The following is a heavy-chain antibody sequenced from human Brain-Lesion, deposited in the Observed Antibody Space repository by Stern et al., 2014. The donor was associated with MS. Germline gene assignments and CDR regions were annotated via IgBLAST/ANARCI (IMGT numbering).Heavy chain of an antibody. CDR2: IFPRDSNT. Sequence: EVQLVESGAEVKKPGESLKISCEASGYLFDDYWIGWVRQMSGRGLELVAIIFPRDSNTRYSPSVQGQVTISAAKSTSPAFLQWSSRKASATAMYYCARSPATPSGYDRFDYWGQGALVTVSS. V-gene: IGHV5-51*03. D-gene: IGHD5-12*01. CDR1: GYLFDDYW. J-gene: IGHJ4*02. CDR3: ARSPATPSGYDRFDY.